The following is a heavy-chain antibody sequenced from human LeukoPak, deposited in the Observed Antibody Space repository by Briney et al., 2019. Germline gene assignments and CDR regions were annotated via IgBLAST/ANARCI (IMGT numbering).Heavy chain of an antibody. CDR3: ARDFAPLYYDLLTGFNWLDP. J-gene: IGHJ5*02. CDR2: IDSGGGT. Sequence: GGSLSLSCAASGFTFSNYAMSWVRQAPGKGLEWVSAIDSGGGTYYADSVKGRFTISRDNAKNSLYLQMNGLRPEDTALYYCARDFAPLYYDLLTGFNWLDPWGQGTLVTVSS. V-gene: IGHV3-23*01. D-gene: IGHD3-9*01. CDR1: GFTFSNYA.